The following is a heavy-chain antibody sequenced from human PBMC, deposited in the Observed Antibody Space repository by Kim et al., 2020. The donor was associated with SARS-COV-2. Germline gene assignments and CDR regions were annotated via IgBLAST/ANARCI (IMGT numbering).Heavy chain of an antibody. CDR2: IYYSGST. J-gene: IGHJ4*02. V-gene: IGHV4-31*03. CDR1: GGSISSGGYY. D-gene: IGHD6-13*01. CDR3: AREGLAAAGTFDY. Sequence: SETLSLTCTVSGGSISSGGYYWSWIRQHPGKGLEWIGYIYYSGSTYYNPSLKSRVTISVDTSKNQFSLKLSSVTAADTAVYYCAREGLAAAGTFDYWGQGTLVTVSS.